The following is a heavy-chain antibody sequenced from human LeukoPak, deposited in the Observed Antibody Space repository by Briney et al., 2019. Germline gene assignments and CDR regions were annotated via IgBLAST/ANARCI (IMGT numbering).Heavy chain of an antibody. J-gene: IGHJ4*02. D-gene: IGHD6-13*01. CDR3: ARDRQQLVIRPFDY. CDR2: IYYSGST. Sequence: SETLSLTCTVSGGSISSSSYYWGWIRQPPGKGLEWIGSIYYSGSTYYNPSLKSRVTISVDTSKNQFSLKLSSVTAADTAVYYCARDRQQLVIRPFDYWGQGTLVTVSS. CDR1: GGSISSSSYY. V-gene: IGHV4-39*07.